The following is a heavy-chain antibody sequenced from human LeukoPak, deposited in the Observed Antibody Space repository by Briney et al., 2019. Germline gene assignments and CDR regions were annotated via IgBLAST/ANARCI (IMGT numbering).Heavy chain of an antibody. V-gene: IGHV3-7*01. CDR3: AREEITMTPPPLVDY. D-gene: IGHD3-22*01. J-gene: IGHJ4*02. Sequence: GGSLRLSCAASGFTFSSYWMSWVRQAPGKGLEWVAKIKQDGSEKYYVDSVKGRFTISRDNAKNSLYLQMNSLRAEDTSVYYCAREEITMTPPPLVDYWGQGTLVTVSS. CDR1: GFTFSSYW. CDR2: IKQDGSEK.